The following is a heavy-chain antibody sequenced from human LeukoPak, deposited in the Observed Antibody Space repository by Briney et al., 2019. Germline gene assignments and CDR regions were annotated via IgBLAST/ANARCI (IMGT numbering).Heavy chain of an antibody. V-gene: IGHV3-23*01. CDR3: AKDTSFAYGYYRFDH. CDR1: GFTFSSYW. D-gene: IGHD5-18*01. CDR2: VSGGGGST. Sequence: GGSLRLSCAASGFTFSSYWMNWVRQAPGKGLEWVSGVSGGGGSTNYADSVKGRFTISRDSAKNTLYLQMNSLRAEDTSVYYCAKDTSFAYGYYRFDHWGQGTLVTVSS. J-gene: IGHJ5*02.